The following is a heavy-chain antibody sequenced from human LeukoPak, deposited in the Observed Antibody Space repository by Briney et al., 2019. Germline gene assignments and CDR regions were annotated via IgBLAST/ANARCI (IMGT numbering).Heavy chain of an antibody. V-gene: IGHV3-23*01. CDR2: ISGSGGGT. CDR1: GFTFTSYA. Sequence: GGSLRLSCAASGFTFTSYAMSWVRQAPGKGLEWVSSISGSGGGTFYADSVKGRFTISRDNSKNTLYLQMNSLRVEDTAVYYCAKVGTVYFPLDFWGQGTLVTVSS. J-gene: IGHJ4*02. D-gene: IGHD2/OR15-2a*01. CDR3: AKVGTVYFPLDF.